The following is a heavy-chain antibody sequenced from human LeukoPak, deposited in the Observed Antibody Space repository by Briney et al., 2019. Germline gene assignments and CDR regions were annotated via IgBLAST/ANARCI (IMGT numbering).Heavy chain of an antibody. CDR1: GYTFTSNY. V-gene: IGHV1-46*01. CDR2: IYPRDGST. J-gene: IGHJ4*02. Sequence: ASVKLSCKASGYTFTSNYIHWVRQAPGQGLEWMGMIYPRDGSTSYAQKFQGRVTVTRDTSTSTVHMELSGLRSEDTAVYYCARDQEGFDYWGQGTLVTVSS. CDR3: ARDQEGFDY.